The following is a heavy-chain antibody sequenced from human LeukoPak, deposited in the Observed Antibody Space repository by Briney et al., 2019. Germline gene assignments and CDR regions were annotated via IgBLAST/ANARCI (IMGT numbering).Heavy chain of an antibody. Sequence: WIRQPPGKGLEWIGSFSYRGGTYYTPSLQSRVTISVDTLKNQFSLKLSSVTAADTAVYYCARQAGNSYDNSDYWRPIDYWGLGSLVSVSS. V-gene: IGHV4-39*01. D-gene: IGHD3-22*01. J-gene: IGHJ4*02. CDR2: FSYRGGT. CDR3: ARQAGNSYDNSDYWRPIDY.